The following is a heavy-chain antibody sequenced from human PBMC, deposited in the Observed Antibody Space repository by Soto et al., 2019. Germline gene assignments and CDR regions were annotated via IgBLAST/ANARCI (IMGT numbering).Heavy chain of an antibody. CDR2: VYPDDSDT. D-gene: IGHD6-19*01. Sequence: EALKISCRGSGYSFSSFWSACVRPVPGKGLEWMGIVYPDDSDTRYSPAFQGQVTISADKSITTAYLQWASLEASDTAMYYCARHSDNGCSSGWCHFDYWGQGTLVTGSS. CDR3: ARHSDNGCSSGWCHFDY. J-gene: IGHJ4*02. CDR1: GYSFSSFW. V-gene: IGHV5-51*01.